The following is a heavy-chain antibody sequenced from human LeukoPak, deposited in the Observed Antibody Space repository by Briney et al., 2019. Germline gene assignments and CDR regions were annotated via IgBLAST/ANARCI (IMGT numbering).Heavy chain of an antibody. CDR1: GFTFSNE. V-gene: IGHV3-48*03. J-gene: IGHJ4*02. D-gene: IGHD5-18*01. CDR2: ISSSGSTI. Sequence: AGGSLRLSCAASGFTFSNEMNWVRQAPGKGLEWVSYISSSGSTIYYADSVKGRFTISRDNAKNSLYLQMNSLRAEDTAVYYCARDGGYSYGYGPTHFDYWGQGTLVTVSS. CDR3: ARDGGYSYGYGPTHFDY.